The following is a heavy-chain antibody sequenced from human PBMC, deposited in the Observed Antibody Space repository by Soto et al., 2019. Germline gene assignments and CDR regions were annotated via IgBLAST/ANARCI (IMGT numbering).Heavy chain of an antibody. CDR1: GFTFSSYW. D-gene: IGHD2-15*01. Sequence: EVQLVESGGALVQPGGSLRLSCAASGFTFSSYWMHWVRQDPEKGLVWVSRINGDGISTSYADSVKGRFTISRDNAKDSLYLHMNSLGAEDTAVYYCARISQGTYCRGGNCYSGYWGQGTLVNVSS. J-gene: IGHJ4*02. V-gene: IGHV3-74*01. CDR3: ARISQGTYCRGGNCYSGY. CDR2: INGDGIST.